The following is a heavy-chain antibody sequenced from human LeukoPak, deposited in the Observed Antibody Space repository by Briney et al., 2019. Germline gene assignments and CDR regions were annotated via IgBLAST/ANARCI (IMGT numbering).Heavy chain of an antibody. J-gene: IGHJ4*02. V-gene: IGHV1-46*01. CDR1: GYTFISYY. D-gene: IGHD3-10*01. Sequence: ASVKVSCKASGYTFISYYMYWVRQAPGQGLESIGIINPGGGSTTYAQKFQGRVAVTSDTSTSTVYMELSSLRSEDTAFYYCARAGARSPFDYWGQGTLVTVSS. CDR2: INPGGGST. CDR3: ARAGARSPFDY.